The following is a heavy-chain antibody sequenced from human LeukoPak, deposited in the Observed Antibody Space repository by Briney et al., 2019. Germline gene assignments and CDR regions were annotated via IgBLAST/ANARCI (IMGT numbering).Heavy chain of an antibody. CDR2: INPNSGGT. CDR3: ARQVSGRNPKYYYYYMDV. CDR1: GYTFTGYY. J-gene: IGHJ6*03. D-gene: IGHD1-26*01. Sequence: ASVKVSCKASGYTFTGYYMHWVRQAPGQGLEWMGWINPNSGGTNYAQKFQGRVTMTRDTSISTAYMELSRLRSDDTAVYYCARQVSGRNPKYYYYYMDVWGKGTTVTISS. V-gene: IGHV1-2*02.